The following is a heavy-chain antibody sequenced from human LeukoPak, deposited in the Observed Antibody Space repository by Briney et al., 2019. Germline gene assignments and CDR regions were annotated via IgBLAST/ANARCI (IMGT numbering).Heavy chain of an antibody. J-gene: IGHJ4*02. Sequence: GGSLRLSCVASGFTFSSYAMSWVRQAPGKGLEWVSGISGSGDNTYYADSVKGRFTTSRDNSKNTLYVQVNSLGTEDTAAYYCAKGSYYDSSGSFYFDYWGQGTLVTVSS. CDR1: GFTFSSYA. V-gene: IGHV3-23*01. CDR2: ISGSGDNT. CDR3: AKGSYYDSSGSFYFDY. D-gene: IGHD3-22*01.